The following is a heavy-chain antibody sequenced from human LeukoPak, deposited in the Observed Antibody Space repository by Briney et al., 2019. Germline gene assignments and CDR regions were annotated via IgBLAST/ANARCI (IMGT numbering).Heavy chain of an antibody. CDR1: GFPFSSFP. CDR3: ARGQRYYGSGSPSPH. D-gene: IGHD3-10*01. V-gene: IGHV3-23*01. J-gene: IGHJ4*02. Sequence: GGSLRLSCAASGFPFSSFPISWVPKAPGKGLEWVSAISGSGSSTYSADSMKGRFTISRDNSKNTLYLQMNSLRAEDTAVYYCARGQRYYGSGSPSPHWGQGTLVTVSS. CDR2: ISGSGSST.